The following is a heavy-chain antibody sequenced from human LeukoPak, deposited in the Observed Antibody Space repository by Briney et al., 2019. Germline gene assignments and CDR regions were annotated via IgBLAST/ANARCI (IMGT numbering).Heavy chain of an antibody. D-gene: IGHD2/OR15-2a*01. J-gene: IGHJ5*01. V-gene: IGHV4-59*01. Sequence: KPSETLSLTCNVSRSSMSDYFWSWIRQSPGKGLEWIGYIYYTGTTNSNPSLKSRVTISVDTFNNQFSLNLSSLTAADTAVYFCAGGQDPNAVRFVSWGQGTLVTVSS. CDR3: AGGQDPNAVRFVS. CDR1: RSSMSDYF. CDR2: IYYTGTT.